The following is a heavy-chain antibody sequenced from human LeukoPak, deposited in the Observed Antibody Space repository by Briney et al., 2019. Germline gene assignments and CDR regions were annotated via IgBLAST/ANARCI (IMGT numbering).Heavy chain of an antibody. CDR2: INHSGST. D-gene: IGHD3-22*01. CDR3: VYSSGYAFDY. V-gene: IGHV4-34*01. Sequence: SETLSLTCAVYGGSFSGYYWSWIRQPPGKGLEWIGEINHSGSTNYNPSLKSRVTISVDTSKNHLSLKLSSVTAADTAVYYCVYSSGYAFDYWGQGTLVTVSS. J-gene: IGHJ4*02. CDR1: GGSFSGYY.